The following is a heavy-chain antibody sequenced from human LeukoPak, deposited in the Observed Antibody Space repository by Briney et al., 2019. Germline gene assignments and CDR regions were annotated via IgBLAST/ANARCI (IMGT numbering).Heavy chain of an antibody. D-gene: IGHD6-13*01. CDR2: ISYDGSNK. CDR1: GFTFSSYG. V-gene: IGHV3-30*03. J-gene: IGHJ4*02. Sequence: GRSLRLSCAASGFTFSSYGMHWVRQAPGKGLEWVAVISYDGSNKYYADSVKGRFTISRDNSKNTLYLQMNSLRAEDAAVYYCARDHGSSWYESQGSFDYWGQGTLVTVS. CDR3: ARDHGSSWYESQGSFDY.